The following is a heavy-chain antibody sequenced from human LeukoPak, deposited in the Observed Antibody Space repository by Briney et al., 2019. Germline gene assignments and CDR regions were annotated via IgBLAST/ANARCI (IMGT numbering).Heavy chain of an antibody. J-gene: IGHJ6*02. D-gene: IGHD3-22*01. Sequence: SETLSLTCTVSGGSISSYYWSWIRQPPGKGLEWIGYIYYSGSTNYNPSLKSRVTISVDTSKNQFSPKLSSVTAADTAVYYCASGTYYYDSSGFYYYYYGMDVWGQGTTVTVSS. CDR1: GGSISSYY. CDR3: ASGTYYYDSSGFYYYYYGMDV. V-gene: IGHV4-59*08. CDR2: IYYSGST.